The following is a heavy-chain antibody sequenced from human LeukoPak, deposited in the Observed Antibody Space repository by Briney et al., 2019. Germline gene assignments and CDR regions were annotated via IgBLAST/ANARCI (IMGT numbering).Heavy chain of an antibody. J-gene: IGHJ6*03. Sequence: ASVKVSCKASGYTFTSNIISLLRQAPGQGLEWMGWINAYNGNTDYAQRVQGRVTMTTDTSTSTAYMELRSLRSDDTAVYYCARDRHIAAAVYYYYMDVWGKGTPVTVSS. CDR3: ARDRHIAAAVYYYYMDV. CDR2: INAYNGNT. D-gene: IGHD6-13*01. V-gene: IGHV1-18*01. CDR1: GYTFTSNI.